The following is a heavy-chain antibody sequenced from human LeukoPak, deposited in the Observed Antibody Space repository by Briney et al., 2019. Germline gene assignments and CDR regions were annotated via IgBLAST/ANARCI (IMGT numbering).Heavy chain of an antibody. CDR1: GFTFSSYS. CDR3: ARDPLTVTTGSYY. J-gene: IGHJ4*02. CDR2: ISSSSSYI. Sequence: NAGGSLRLSCAASGFTFSSYSMNWVRQAPGKGLEWVSSISSSSSYIYYADSVKGRFTISRDNAKNSLYLQMNSLRAEDTAVYYCARDPLTVTTGSYYWGQGTLVTVSS. D-gene: IGHD4-17*01. V-gene: IGHV3-21*01.